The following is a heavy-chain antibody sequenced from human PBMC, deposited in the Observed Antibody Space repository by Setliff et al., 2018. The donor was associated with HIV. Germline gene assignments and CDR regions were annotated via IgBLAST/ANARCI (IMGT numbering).Heavy chain of an antibody. J-gene: IGHJ4*02. D-gene: IGHD6-19*01. CDR1: GFTLSFYG. V-gene: IGHV3-30*02. CDR3: AKNLYRSPWSPLDY. CDR2: IRYDDSYK. Sequence: AGGSQSLSWAAAGFTLSFYGMHWVRQAPGKGLEWVAFIRYDDSYKFYADSVKGRFTISRDNSKNTLYLQMNSLRADDTAVYYCAKNLYRSPWSPLDYWGQGTLVTSPQ.